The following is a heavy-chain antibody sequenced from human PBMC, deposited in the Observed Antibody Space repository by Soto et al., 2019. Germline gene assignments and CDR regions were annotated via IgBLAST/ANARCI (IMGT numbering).Heavy chain of an antibody. CDR2: IYYSGST. Sequence: SETLSLTCTVSGGSISSSSYYWGWIRQPPGKGLEWIGSIYYSGSTYYNPSLKSRVTISVDTSKNQFSLKLSSVTAADTAVYYCARHETSYSKLPYYFDYWGQGTLVTVSS. CDR3: ARHETSYSKLPYYFDY. D-gene: IGHD4-4*01. V-gene: IGHV4-39*01. J-gene: IGHJ4*02. CDR1: GGSISSSSYY.